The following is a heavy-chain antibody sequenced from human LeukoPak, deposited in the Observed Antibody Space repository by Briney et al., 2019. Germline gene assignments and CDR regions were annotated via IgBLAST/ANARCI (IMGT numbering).Heavy chain of an antibody. CDR3: AKSPDVAGTGRFDY. Sequence: GGSLRLSCAASGFTFNTYAMNWVRQAPGKGLEWVSTISGSGGSTYYADSVKGRFTISRDNSKNTLYLQMNSLRAEDTAIYYCAKSPDVAGTGRFDYWDQGTLVTVSS. CDR1: GFTFNTYA. CDR2: ISGSGGST. D-gene: IGHD6-19*01. V-gene: IGHV3-23*01. J-gene: IGHJ4*02.